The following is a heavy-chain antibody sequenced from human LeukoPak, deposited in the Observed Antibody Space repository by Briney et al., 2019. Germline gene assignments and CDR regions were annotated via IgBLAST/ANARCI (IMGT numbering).Heavy chain of an antibody. Sequence: GGSLRLSCAASGFTFSTYGMHWVRQAPGKGLEWVSFIRYVGINKYYADSVKGRFTISRDNAKNSLYLQMNSLRAEDTAVYYCARSGIPTYYYYMDVWGKGTTVTVSS. V-gene: IGHV3-30*02. CDR3: ARSGIPTYYYYMDV. D-gene: IGHD3-10*01. CDR1: GFTFSTYG. CDR2: IRYVGINK. J-gene: IGHJ6*03.